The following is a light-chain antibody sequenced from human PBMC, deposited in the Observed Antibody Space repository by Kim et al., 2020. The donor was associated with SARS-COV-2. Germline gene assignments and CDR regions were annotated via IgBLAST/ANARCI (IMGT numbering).Light chain of an antibody. CDR3: QQYLSSAPSVS. Sequence: DIQMTQSPSTLSASVGDRVTITCRASENIDRWLAWYQQKPGKAAKLLIYYVSSLESGVPSRFSGSGSGTEFTLTISSLQPDDFATYLCQQYLSSAPSVSFGAGTKVDIK. J-gene: IGKJ3*01. CDR1: ENIDRW. CDR2: YVS. V-gene: IGKV1-5*01.